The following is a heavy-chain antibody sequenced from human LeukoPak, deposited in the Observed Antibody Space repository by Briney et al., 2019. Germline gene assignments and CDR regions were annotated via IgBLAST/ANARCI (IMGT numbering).Heavy chain of an antibody. Sequence: GGSLRLSCAASGFTFSNYAMTWVRQAPGKGLEWVSAISGGGGYTSTYYADSVKGRFTISRDNSENTLYLQVNSLRAEDTAVYYCAKPPPDNYHYYYGMDVWGQGTTVTVS. V-gene: IGHV3-23*01. CDR2: ISGGGGYTST. CDR3: AKPPPDNYHYYYGMDV. CDR1: GFTFSNYA. J-gene: IGHJ6*02.